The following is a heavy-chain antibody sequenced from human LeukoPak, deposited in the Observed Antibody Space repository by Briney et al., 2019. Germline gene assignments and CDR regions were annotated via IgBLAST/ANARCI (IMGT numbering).Heavy chain of an antibody. CDR1: GFTFSSYA. Sequence: GGSLRLSCAASGFTFSSYAMSWVRQAPGKGLEWVSAISGSGGSTYYADSVKGRFTISRDNSKNTLYLQMNSLRAEDTAVYYCAKVDSPVSYYDFWSLDAFDIWGQGTMVTVSS. D-gene: IGHD3-3*01. J-gene: IGHJ3*02. CDR3: AKVDSPVSYYDFWSLDAFDI. V-gene: IGHV3-23*01. CDR2: ISGSGGST.